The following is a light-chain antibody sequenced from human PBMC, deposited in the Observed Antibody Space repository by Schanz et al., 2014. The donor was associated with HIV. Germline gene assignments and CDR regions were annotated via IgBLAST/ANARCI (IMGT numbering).Light chain of an antibody. V-gene: IGLV1-44*01. CDR2: SNN. J-gene: IGLJ3*02. CDR3: GSCSPTNTCT. Sequence: QSVLTQPPSASGTPGQRVTISCSGSNSNIGSNTVNWYQQLPGTAPKLLIYSNNQRPSGVPDRFSGSKSGNTASLTISGLQTEDEADYYCGSCSPTNTCTFGGGTKLTVL. CDR1: NSNIGSNT.